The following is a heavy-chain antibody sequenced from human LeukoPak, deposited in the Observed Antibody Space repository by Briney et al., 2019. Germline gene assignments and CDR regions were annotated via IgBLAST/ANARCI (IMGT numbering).Heavy chain of an antibody. J-gene: IGHJ4*02. CDR1: GFTFSSYA. CDR2: ISNSGDT. Sequence: GGSLRLSCAASGFTFSSYAMSWVRQAPGKGLEWVSGISNSGDTYYADSVKGRCTISRDNSKNTLDLQMNSLRVDDTAVYYCAKEVAAIASPLFDSWGQGTLVTVSS. D-gene: IGHD6-13*01. V-gene: IGHV3-23*01. CDR3: AKEVAAIASPLFDS.